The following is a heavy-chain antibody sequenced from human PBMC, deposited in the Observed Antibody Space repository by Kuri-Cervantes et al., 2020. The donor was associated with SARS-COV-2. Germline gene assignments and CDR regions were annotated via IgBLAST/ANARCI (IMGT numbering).Heavy chain of an antibody. D-gene: IGHD4-17*01. J-gene: IGHJ4*02. V-gene: IGHV3-9*01. CDR2: ISWNSGSI. CDR3: AKDLDSGRPHNEF. Sequence: GGSLRLSCAASGFTFDGYAMHWVRQAPGKGLEWVSGISWNSGSIGYADAVKGRFTISRDSAKNSLSLQMNSLKAEDTAVYYCAKDLDSGRPHNEFWGQGTLVTVSS. CDR1: GFTFDGYA.